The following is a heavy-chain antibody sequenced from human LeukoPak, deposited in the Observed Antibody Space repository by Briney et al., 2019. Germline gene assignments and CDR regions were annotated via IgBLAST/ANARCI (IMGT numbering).Heavy chain of an antibody. CDR3: ARQAYCGGDCYSFWFDP. D-gene: IGHD2-21*02. CDR2: IYPGDSDT. CDR1: GYSFTSYW. J-gene: IGHJ5*02. Sequence: PGESLKISCKGSGYSFTSYWIGWVRQMPGKGLEWMGIIYPGDSDTRYSPSFQGQVTISADKSISTAYLQWSSLKASDTAMYYCARQAYCGGDCYSFWFDPWGQGTLVTVSS. V-gene: IGHV5-51*01.